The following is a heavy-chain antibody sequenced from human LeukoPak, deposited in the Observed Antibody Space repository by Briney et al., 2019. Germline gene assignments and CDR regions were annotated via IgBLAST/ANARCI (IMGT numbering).Heavy chain of an antibody. CDR2: ISWNSGSI. Sequence: PGGSLRLSCAASGFTFDDYAMHWVRQAPGKGLEWVSGISWNSGSIGYADSVKGRFTISRDNAKNSLYLQMNSLRAEDTALYYCAKGVYSSGNLDYWGQGSLVTVSS. J-gene: IGHJ4*02. V-gene: IGHV3-9*01. CDR1: GFTFDDYA. D-gene: IGHD6-19*01. CDR3: AKGVYSSGNLDY.